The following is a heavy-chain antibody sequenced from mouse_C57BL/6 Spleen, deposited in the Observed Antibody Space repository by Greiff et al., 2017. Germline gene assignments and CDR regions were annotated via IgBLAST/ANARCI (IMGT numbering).Heavy chain of an antibody. CDR2: ISDGGSYT. J-gene: IGHJ2*01. V-gene: IGHV5-4*01. D-gene: IGHD2-14*01. CDR3: ARDIGSNYYFDY. CDR1: GFTFSSYA. Sequence: DVQLQESGGGLVKPGGSLKLSCAASGFTFSSYAMSWVRQTPEKRLEWVATISDGGSYTYYPDNVKGRFTISRDNAKNNLYLQMSHLKSEDTAMYYCARDIGSNYYFDYWGQGTTLTVSS.